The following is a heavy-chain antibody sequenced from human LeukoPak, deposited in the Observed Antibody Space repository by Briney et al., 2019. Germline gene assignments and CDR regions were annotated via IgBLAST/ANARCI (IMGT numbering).Heavy chain of an antibody. V-gene: IGHV7-4-1*02. J-gene: IGHJ4*02. CDR3: ARVDLSCPFDY. CDR2: INTNTGNP. D-gene: IGHD2-15*01. CDR1: GYTFTSYD. Sequence: ASVKVSCKASGYTFTSYDIDWVRQAPGQGLEWMGWINTNTGNPTYAQGFTGRFVFSLDTSVSTAYLQISSLKAEDTAVYYCARVDLSCPFDYWGQGTLVTVSS.